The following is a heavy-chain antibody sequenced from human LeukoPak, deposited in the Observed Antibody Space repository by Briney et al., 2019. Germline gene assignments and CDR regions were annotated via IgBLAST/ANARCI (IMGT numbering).Heavy chain of an antibody. J-gene: IGHJ4*02. V-gene: IGHV3-30*04. CDR3: ARTRYGGNNYFDY. CDR2: ISYDGSNK. Sequence: GGSLGLSCAASGFTFSSYAMHWVRQAPGKGLEWVAVISYDGSNKYYADSVKGRFTISRDNAKNTLYLQMNSLRAEDTAVYYCARTRYGGNNYFDYWGQGSLVTVSS. D-gene: IGHD4-23*01. CDR1: GFTFSSYA.